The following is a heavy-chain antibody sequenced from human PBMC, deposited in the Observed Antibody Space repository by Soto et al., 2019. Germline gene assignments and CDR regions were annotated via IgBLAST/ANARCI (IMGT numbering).Heavy chain of an antibody. V-gene: IGHV5-10-1*01. J-gene: IGHJ4*02. CDR1: GYSFTSYW. Sequence: GESLKISCKGSGYSFTSYWISWVRQVPGKGLEWMGRIDPSDSYTNYSPSFQGHVTISADKSISTAYLQWSSLKASDTAMYYCARLRGQRLRLGELSLYDYWGQGTLVTVSS. D-gene: IGHD3-16*02. CDR3: ARLRGQRLRLGELSLYDY. CDR2: IDPSDSYT.